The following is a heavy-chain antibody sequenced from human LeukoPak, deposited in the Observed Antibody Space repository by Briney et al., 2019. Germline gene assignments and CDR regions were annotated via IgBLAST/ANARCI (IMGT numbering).Heavy chain of an antibody. V-gene: IGHV5-51*01. CDR2: IYPGDSDT. CDR3: ARHTRIAAAGDYYYMDV. D-gene: IGHD6-13*01. J-gene: IGHJ6*03. CDR1: GYSFTSYW. Sequence: KVSCKGSGYSFTSYWIGWVRQMPGKGLEWMGIIYPGDSDTRYSPSFQGQVTISADKSISTAYLQWSSLKASDTAMYYCARHTRIAAAGDYYYMDVWGKGTTVTVSS.